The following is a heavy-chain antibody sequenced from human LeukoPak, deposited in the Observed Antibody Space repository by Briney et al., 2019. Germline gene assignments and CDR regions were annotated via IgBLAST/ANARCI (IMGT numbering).Heavy chain of an antibody. J-gene: IGHJ4*02. Sequence: GGSLRLSCAASGFTFSSYAMSWVRQAPGKGLEWVSAISGSGGSTYYADSVKGRFTISRDNSKNTLYLQMNSLRAEDTAVYYCARAHRDGYSYYFDYWGQGTLVTVSS. D-gene: IGHD5-24*01. CDR3: ARAHRDGYSYYFDY. CDR2: ISGSGGST. V-gene: IGHV3-23*01. CDR1: GFTFSSYA.